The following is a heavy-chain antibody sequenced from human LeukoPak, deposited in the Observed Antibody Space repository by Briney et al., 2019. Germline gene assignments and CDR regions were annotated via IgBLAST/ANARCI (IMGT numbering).Heavy chain of an antibody. J-gene: IGHJ5*02. CDR2: INPSGGST. D-gene: IGHD3-22*01. V-gene: IGHV1-46*01. CDR1: GYTFAGYY. Sequence: ASVKVSCTTSGYTFAGYYMHWVRQAPGQGLEWMGIINPSGGSTSYAQKFQGRVTMTRDTSTSTVYMELSSLRSEDTAVYYCARARRAGSSGYYVWFDPWGQGTLVTVSS. CDR3: ARARRAGSSGYYVWFDP.